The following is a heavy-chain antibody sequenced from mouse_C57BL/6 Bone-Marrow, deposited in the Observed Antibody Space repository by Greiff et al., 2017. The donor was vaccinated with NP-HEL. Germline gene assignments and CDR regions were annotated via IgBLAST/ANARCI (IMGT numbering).Heavy chain of an antibody. Sequence: VKLMESGPELVKPGASVKISCKASGYAFSSSWMNWVKQRPGKGLEWIGRIYPGDGDTNYNGKFKGKATLTADKSSSTAYMQLSSLTSEDSAVYFCARPYYYGTLDYWGQGTTLTVSS. D-gene: IGHD1-1*01. J-gene: IGHJ2*01. CDR3: ARPYYYGTLDY. CDR1: GYAFSSSW. CDR2: IYPGDGDT. V-gene: IGHV1-82*01.